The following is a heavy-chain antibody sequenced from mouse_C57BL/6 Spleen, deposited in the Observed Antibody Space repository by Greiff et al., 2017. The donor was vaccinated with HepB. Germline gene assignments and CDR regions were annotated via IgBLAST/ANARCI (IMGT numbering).Heavy chain of an antibody. CDR1: GFSFNTYA. CDR3: VRLITTVVATDWYFDV. CDR2: IRSKSNNYAT. J-gene: IGHJ1*03. D-gene: IGHD1-1*01. V-gene: IGHV10-1*01. Sequence: EVQLVESGGGLVQPKGSLKLSCAASGFSFNTYAMNWVRQAPGKGLEWVARIRSKSNNYATYYADSVKDRFTISRDDSESMLYLQMNNLKTEDTAMYYCVRLITTVVATDWYFDVWGTGTTVTVSS.